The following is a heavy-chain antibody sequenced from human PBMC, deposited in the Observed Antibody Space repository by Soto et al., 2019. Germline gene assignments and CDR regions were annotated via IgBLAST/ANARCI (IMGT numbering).Heavy chain of an antibody. CDR3: VRDGEGF. J-gene: IGHJ4*02. D-gene: IGHD2-21*01. Sequence: GGSLRLSCAASGFTFSSNWMHWVRRVPGRGLVWVSRINTDGRSTNYVDSVKGRFTISRDNAKNTLYLQMNSLRVEDTAVCYCVRDGEGFWGQGTLVTVSS. CDR2: INTDGRST. CDR1: GFTFSSNW. V-gene: IGHV3-74*01.